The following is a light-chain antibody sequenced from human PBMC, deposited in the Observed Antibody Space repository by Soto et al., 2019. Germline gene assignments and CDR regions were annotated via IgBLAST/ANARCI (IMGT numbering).Light chain of an antibody. CDR2: AAS. Sequence: DIQMTQSPSSVSASVGDRVTITCRASQGISSWLAGYQHKPGKAPKLLIYAASSLQSGVPSRFSGSGSGTEFTLTISSLQPEDFATYYCQQANTFPWTFGQGTMVEIK. CDR1: QGISSW. V-gene: IGKV1-12*01. CDR3: QQANTFPWT. J-gene: IGKJ1*01.